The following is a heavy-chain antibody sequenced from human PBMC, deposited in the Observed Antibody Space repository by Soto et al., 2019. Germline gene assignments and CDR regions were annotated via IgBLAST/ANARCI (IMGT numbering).Heavy chain of an antibody. CDR3: ARSTNDCSQFVPFDF. CDR2: ISSTGDTV. D-gene: IGHD4-4*01. J-gene: IGHJ4*02. CDR1: GFTFSNYE. V-gene: IGHV3-48*03. Sequence: PGGSLRLSCAASGFTFSNYEMNWVRQAPGKGLEWVSYISSTGDTVYYADSGRGRFTISRDNAKNSLFLQMDSLRAEDTAVYFCARSTNDCSQFVPFDFWGQGTLVTVSS.